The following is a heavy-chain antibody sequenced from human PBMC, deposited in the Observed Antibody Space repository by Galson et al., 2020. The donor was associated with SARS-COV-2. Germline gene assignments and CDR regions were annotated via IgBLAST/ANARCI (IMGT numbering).Heavy chain of an antibody. J-gene: IGHJ3*02. Sequence: LEWIGSIYHSGSTYYNPSLKSRVTISVDTSKNQFSLKLSSVTAADTAVYYCARVNPDDAFDIWGQGTMVTVSS. CDR3: ARVNPDDAFDI. V-gene: IGHV4-38-2*02. CDR2: IYHSGST.